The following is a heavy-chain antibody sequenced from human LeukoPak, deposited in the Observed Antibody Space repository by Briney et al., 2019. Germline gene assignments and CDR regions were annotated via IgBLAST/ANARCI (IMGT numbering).Heavy chain of an antibody. CDR3: ARAVTHFDY. J-gene: IGHJ4*02. CDR2: ITPSGGST. V-gene: IGHV1-46*01. CDR1: GYTFSSSY. Sequence: GASVKVSCKASGYTFSSSYIHWVRQAPGQGLEWMGTITPSGGSTTYAQKFQGRVTMTRDTSTSTVHMELSSLRSEDTAVYFCARAVTHFDYWGQGTLVTVSS. D-gene: IGHD5-18*01.